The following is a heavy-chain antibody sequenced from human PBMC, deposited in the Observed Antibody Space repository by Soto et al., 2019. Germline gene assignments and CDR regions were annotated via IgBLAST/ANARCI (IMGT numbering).Heavy chain of an antibody. CDR2: TTPTSGGR. Sequence: EVQLLESGGGLVQPGGSLRLSCAASGLPLSDYAVSWVRQVPGKGLEWVSGTTPTSGGRYYADSVKGRFTISRDNSKNTAYLQLRSLRAEDTAVYYCAAGYDLSLDDWGQGTLVTVSS. J-gene: IGHJ4*02. D-gene: IGHD5-12*01. CDR3: AAGYDLSLDD. CDR1: GLPLSDYA. V-gene: IGHV3-23*01.